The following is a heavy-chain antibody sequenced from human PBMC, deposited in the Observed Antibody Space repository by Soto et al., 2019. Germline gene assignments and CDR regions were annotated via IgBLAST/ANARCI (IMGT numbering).Heavy chain of an antibody. V-gene: IGHV3-11*06. Sequence: PGGSLRLSCAASGFTFSDYYMSWIRQAPGKGLEWVSYISSSSSYTNYADSVKGRFTISRDNAKNSLYLQMNSLRAEDTAVYYCARGHWDSSGYYFAFDIWGQGTMVTVSS. D-gene: IGHD3-22*01. CDR2: ISSSSSYT. J-gene: IGHJ3*02. CDR1: GFTFSDYY. CDR3: ARGHWDSSGYYFAFDI.